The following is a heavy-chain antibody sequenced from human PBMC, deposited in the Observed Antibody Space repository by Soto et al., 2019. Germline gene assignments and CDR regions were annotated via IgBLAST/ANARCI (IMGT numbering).Heavy chain of an antibody. CDR1: GGSFSGYY. CDR3: ARGWGRIFDY. CDR2: INHSGST. V-gene: IGHV4-34*01. D-gene: IGHD7-27*01. J-gene: IGHJ4*02. Sequence: SETLSLTCAFYGGSFSGYYWSLIRQPPGKGLEWIGEINHSGSTNYNPSLKSRVTISVDTSKNQFSLELSSVTAADTAVYYCARGWGRIFDYWGQGTLVTVSS.